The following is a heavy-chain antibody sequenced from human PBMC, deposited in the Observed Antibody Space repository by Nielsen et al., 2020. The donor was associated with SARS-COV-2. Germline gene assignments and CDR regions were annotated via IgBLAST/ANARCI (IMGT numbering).Heavy chain of an antibody. D-gene: IGHD3-22*01. CDR1: GGSLTSYY. V-gene: IGHV4-59*08. Sequence: SETLSLTCTVSGGSLTSYYWTWIRQSPGKGLEWIGYIEYSGGTNFKSSLNPSLKSRVTISADTPKNQFSLHLNSLTAADTAVYYCARRSSGGYSRRFFDFWGQGNLVTVSS. CDR2: IEYSGGT. CDR3: ARRSSGGYSRRFFDF. J-gene: IGHJ4*02.